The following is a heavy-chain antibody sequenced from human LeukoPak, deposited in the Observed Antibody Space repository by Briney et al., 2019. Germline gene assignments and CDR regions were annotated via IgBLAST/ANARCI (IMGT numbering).Heavy chain of an antibody. CDR1: GYSISSGYY. J-gene: IGHJ4*02. CDR3: AREGGCSSASCYATFDY. D-gene: IGHD2-2*01. CDR2: IYHSGST. V-gene: IGHV4-38-2*02. Sequence: SETLSLTCAVSGYSISSGYYWGWIRQPLGKGLEWIGSIYHSGSTYYNPSLKSRVTISVDTSKNQFSLKLSSVTAADTAVYYCAREGGCSSASCYATFDYWGQGTLVTVSS.